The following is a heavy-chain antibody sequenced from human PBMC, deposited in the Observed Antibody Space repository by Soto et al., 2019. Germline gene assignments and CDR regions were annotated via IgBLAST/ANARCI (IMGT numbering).Heavy chain of an antibody. CDR2: IYYSGST. Sequence: QVQLQESGPGLVKPSETLSLTCTVSGGSVSSGSYYWSWIRQPPGKGLEWIGYIYYSGSTNYNPSLKSRVXIXVDXSKNQFSRRLSSVTAADTAVYYCARGIEGWYQGRYYYGMDVWGQGTTVTVSS. CDR1: GGSVSSGSYY. CDR3: ARGIEGWYQGRYYYGMDV. V-gene: IGHV4-61*01. D-gene: IGHD6-19*01. J-gene: IGHJ6*02.